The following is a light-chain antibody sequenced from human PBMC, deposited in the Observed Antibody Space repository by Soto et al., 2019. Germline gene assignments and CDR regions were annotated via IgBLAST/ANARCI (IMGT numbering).Light chain of an antibody. Sequence: QSALTQPASVSGSPGQSITISCTGTSSDVGGYNYVSWYQQHPGKAPKLMIYEVSNRPSGVSNRFSGSKSGNTASLTISGLRAEDEADYYCSSYTSSSYLVFGGGTQLTVL. CDR3: SSYTSSSYLV. CDR2: EVS. J-gene: IGLJ3*02. CDR1: SSDVGGYNY. V-gene: IGLV2-14*01.